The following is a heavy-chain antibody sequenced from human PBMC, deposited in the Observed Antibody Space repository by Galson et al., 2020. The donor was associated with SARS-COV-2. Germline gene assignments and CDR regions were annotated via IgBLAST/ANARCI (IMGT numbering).Heavy chain of an antibody. Sequence: SETLSLTCTVSGGSISSGGYYWSWIRQHPGKGLEWIGYIYYSGSTYYNPSLKSLVTISVGTSENQFSLKLSSVTAADTAVYYCARGVRGGAFDIWGQGTMVTVSS. CDR2: IYYSGST. CDR1: GGSISSGGYY. V-gene: IGHV4-31*01. J-gene: IGHJ3*02. CDR3: ARGVRGGAFDI. D-gene: IGHD3-16*01.